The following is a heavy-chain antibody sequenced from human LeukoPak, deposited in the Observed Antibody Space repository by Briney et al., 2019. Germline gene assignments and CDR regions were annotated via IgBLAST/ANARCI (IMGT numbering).Heavy chain of an antibody. V-gene: IGHV4-59*01. Sequence: GSLRLSCAASGFTFSDYYMSWIRQAPGKGLEWIGYIYYSGSTNYNPSLKSRVTISVDTSKNQFSLKLSSVTAADTAVYYCARQTGDTVFDPWGQGTLVTVSS. CDR2: IYYSGST. J-gene: IGHJ5*02. D-gene: IGHD7-27*01. CDR1: GFTFSDYY. CDR3: ARQTGDTVFDP.